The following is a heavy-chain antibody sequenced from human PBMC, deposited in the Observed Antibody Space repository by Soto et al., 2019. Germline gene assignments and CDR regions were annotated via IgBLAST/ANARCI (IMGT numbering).Heavy chain of an antibody. CDR1: GGSFSGYY. CDR2: INHSGST. V-gene: IGHV4-34*01. J-gene: IGHJ6*02. CDR3: ARGLRDSGSYYYYYGMDV. D-gene: IGHD1-26*01. Sequence: SETLSLTCAVYGGSFSGYYWSWIRQPPGKGLEWIGEINHSGSTNYNPSLKSRVTISVDTSKNQFSLKLSSVTAADTAVYYCARGLRDSGSYYYYYGMDVWGQGTTVTVSS.